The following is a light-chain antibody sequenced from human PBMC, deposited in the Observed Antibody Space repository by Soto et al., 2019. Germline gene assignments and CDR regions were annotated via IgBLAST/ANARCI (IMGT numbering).Light chain of an antibody. V-gene: IGLV2-14*03. CDR2: DVS. CDR3: SSYTSSSTPYV. Sequence: QCVLTQPASVSGSPGQSITISCTGSSSDVGGYDYVSWYQHHPGKAPKLMIHDVSNRPSGVSNRFSGSKSGNTASLTISGLQAEDEADYYCSSYTSSSTPYVFGTGTKVTVL. J-gene: IGLJ1*01. CDR1: SSDVGGYDY.